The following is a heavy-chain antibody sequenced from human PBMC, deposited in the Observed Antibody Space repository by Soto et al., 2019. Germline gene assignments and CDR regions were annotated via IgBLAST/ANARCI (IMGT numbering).Heavy chain of an antibody. Sequence: SETLSLTCTFSVGSISSYYWSWIRQPAGKGLEWIGRIYTSGSTNYNPSLKSRVTMSVDTSKNQFSLKLSSVTAADTAVYYCAREWRVITFGGVIVSWYFDYWGQGTLVTVSS. CDR2: IYTSGST. CDR3: AREWRVITFGGVIVSWYFDY. J-gene: IGHJ4*02. V-gene: IGHV4-4*07. CDR1: VGSISSYY. D-gene: IGHD3-16*02.